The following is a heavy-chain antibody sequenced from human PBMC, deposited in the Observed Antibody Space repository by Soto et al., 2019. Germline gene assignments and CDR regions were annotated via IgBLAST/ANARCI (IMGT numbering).Heavy chain of an antibody. CDR3: ARSPRVLSAFDI. CDR2: IIPILGIA. CDR1: GGTFSSYT. J-gene: IGHJ3*02. Sequence: VKVSYKASGGTFSSYTISWVRQASVQWLEWMGRIIPILGIANYAQKFQCRVTMTADKSTSTSYMELISLRSEDTAVYYCARSPRVLSAFDIWGQGTMVTDSS. V-gene: IGHV1-69*02.